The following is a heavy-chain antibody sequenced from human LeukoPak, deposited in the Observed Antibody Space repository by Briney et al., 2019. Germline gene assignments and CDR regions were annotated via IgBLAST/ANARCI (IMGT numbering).Heavy chain of an antibody. CDR2: IYYSGST. J-gene: IGHJ3*02. V-gene: IGHV4-59*11. CDR3: ARGWRAFDI. Sequence: RPSEILSLTCTVSGGSISSHYWSWIRQPPGKGLEWIGYIYYSGSTNYNPSLKSRVTISVDTSKNQFSLKLSSVTAADTAVYYCARGWRAFDIWGQGTMVTVSS. CDR1: GGSISSHY. D-gene: IGHD2-15*01.